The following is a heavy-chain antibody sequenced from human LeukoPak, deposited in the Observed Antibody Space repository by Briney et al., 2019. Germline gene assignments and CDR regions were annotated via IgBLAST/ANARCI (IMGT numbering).Heavy chain of an antibody. CDR1: GGSISSTDW. J-gene: IGHJ6*02. D-gene: IGHD6-13*01. V-gene: IGHV4-4*02. CDR3: ARDLRYSSSWYYYGMDV. CDR2: IYHSGSI. Sequence: SETLSLTCAVSGGSISSTDWWSWVRQPPGKGLEWIGEIYHSGSINYNPSLKSRVTISVDKSKNQFSLKLSSVTAADTAMYYCARDLRYSSSWYYYGMDVWGQGTTVTVSS.